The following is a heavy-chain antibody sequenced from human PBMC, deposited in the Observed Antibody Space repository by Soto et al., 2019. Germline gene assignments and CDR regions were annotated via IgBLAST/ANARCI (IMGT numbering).Heavy chain of an antibody. CDR3: ARDGERDTGLNFYYYLHGMDA. J-gene: IGHJ6*02. CDR2: ISPYNGTT. V-gene: IGHV1-18*04. D-gene: IGHD1-1*01. Sequence: SVKVSCKASGYTFTTYGISWVRQAPGQGLEWMGWISPYNGTTKYAEKFQGEMTMTTDTATSTAYMDLRSLRSDDTAVYYCARDGERDTGLNFYYYLHGMDAWG. CDR1: GYTFTTYG.